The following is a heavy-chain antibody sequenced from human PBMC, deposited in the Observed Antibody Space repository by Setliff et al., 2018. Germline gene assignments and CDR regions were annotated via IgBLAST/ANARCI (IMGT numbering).Heavy chain of an antibody. CDR2: ISSRSDII. V-gene: IGHV3-48*01. D-gene: IGHD2-15*01. CDR1: GITFSTYS. J-gene: IGHJ4*02. Sequence: GGSLRLSCAASGITFSTYSMNWVRQAPGKGLEWVSYISSRSDIIYYADSVKGRFTISRDNAKNSLYLQVNSLRAEDTAVYYCARALGGNYFDYWGPGILVTVSS. CDR3: ARALGGNYFDY.